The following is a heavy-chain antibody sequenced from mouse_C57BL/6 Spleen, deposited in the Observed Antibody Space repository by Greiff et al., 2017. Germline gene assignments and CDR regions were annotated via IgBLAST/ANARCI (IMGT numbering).Heavy chain of an antibody. CDR3: ARDGNYGSAMDY. CDR2: ISYDGSN. V-gene: IGHV3-6*01. CDR1: GYSITSGYY. Sequence: VQLKQSGPGLVKPSQSLSLTCSVTGYSITSGYYWNWIRQFPGNKLEWMGYISYDGSNNFNPSLKNRISITRDTSKNQFFLKLNSVTTEDTATYYCARDGNYGSAMDYWGQGTSVTVSS. J-gene: IGHJ4*01. D-gene: IGHD2-1*01.